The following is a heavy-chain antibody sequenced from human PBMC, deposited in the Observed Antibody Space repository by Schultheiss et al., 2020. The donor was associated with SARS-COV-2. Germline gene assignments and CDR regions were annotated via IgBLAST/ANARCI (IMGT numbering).Heavy chain of an antibody. J-gene: IGHJ5*02. D-gene: IGHD2-15*01. Sequence: GSLRLSCTVSGGSISSYYWSWIRQPPGKGLEWIGYIYYSGSTNYNPSLKSRVTISVDTSKNQFSLKLSSVTAADTAVYYCARQAVVVLGWFDPWGQGTLVTVSS. V-gene: IGHV4-59*01. CDR2: IYYSGST. CDR1: GGSISSYY. CDR3: ARQAVVVLGWFDP.